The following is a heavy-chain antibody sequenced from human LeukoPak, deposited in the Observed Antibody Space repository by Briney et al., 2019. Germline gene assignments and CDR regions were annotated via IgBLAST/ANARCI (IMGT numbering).Heavy chain of an antibody. J-gene: IGHJ4*02. Sequence: SETLSLTCAVYGGSFSGYYWSWIRQPPGKGLEWIGEINHSGSTNYNPSLKSRVTISVDTSKNQFPLKLSSVTAADTAVYYCARVQMVRGVVYWGQGTLVTVSS. D-gene: IGHD3-10*01. CDR2: INHSGST. CDR3: ARVQMVRGVVY. V-gene: IGHV4-34*01. CDR1: GGSFSGYY.